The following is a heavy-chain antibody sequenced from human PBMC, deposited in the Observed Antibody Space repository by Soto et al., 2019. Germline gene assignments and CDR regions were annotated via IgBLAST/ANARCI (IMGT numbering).Heavy chain of an antibody. Sequence: SETLSLTCTVSGGSIISYYWSWVRQPAGKGLEWIGRIFTTGSTNYNPSLKSRVTMSVDTSKNHFSLLLSSVNAADTAVYFCARDLGTGGMDVWGQGTTVTVSS. D-gene: IGHD1-26*01. V-gene: IGHV4-4*07. CDR2: IFTTGST. CDR1: GGSIISYY. J-gene: IGHJ6*02. CDR3: ARDLGTGGMDV.